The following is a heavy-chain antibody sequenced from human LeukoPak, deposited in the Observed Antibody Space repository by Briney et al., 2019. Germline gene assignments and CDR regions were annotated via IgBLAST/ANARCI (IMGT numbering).Heavy chain of an antibody. D-gene: IGHD2-2*02. CDR2: IYTSGST. CDR3: ARHFHCSSTSCYTESYYYYMDV. CDR1: GGSISSYY. J-gene: IGHJ6*03. V-gene: IGHV4-4*09. Sequence: SETLSLTCTVSGGSISSYYWSWIRQPPGKGLEWIGYIYTSGSTNYNPSLKSRVTISVDTSKNQFSLKLSSVTAADTAVYYCARHFHCSSTSCYTESYYYYMDVWGKGTTATVCS.